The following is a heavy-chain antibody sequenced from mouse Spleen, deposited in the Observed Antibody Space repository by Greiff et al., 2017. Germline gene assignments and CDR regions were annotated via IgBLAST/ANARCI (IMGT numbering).Heavy chain of an antibody. D-gene: IGHD2-3*01. CDR1: GYSITSGYY. CDR3: ASIYDGYYYFDY. J-gene: IGHJ2*01. CDR2: ISYDGSN. Sequence: VQLQQSGPGLVKPSQSLSLTCSVTGYSITSGYYWNWIRQFPGNKLEWMGYISYDGSNNYNPSLKNRISITRDTSKNQFFLKLNSVTTEDTATYYCASIYDGYYYFDYWGQGTTLTVSS. V-gene: IGHV3-6*01.